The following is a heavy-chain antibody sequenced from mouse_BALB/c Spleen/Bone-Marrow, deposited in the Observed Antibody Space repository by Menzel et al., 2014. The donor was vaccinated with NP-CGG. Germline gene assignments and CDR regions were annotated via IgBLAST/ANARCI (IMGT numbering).Heavy chain of an antibody. D-gene: IGHD4-1*01. J-gene: IGHJ4*01. CDR3: ARDPRTGTGAMDY. Sequence: QVQLKESGPGLVAPSPSLSITCTVSGFSLTSYGVNWVRQPPGKGLEWLGVIWAGGSTNYNLALMSRLSISKDNSKSQVFLKMNSLQTDDTAMYYCARDPRTGTGAMDYWGQGTSVTVSS. V-gene: IGHV2-9*02. CDR2: IWAGGST. CDR1: GFSLTSYG.